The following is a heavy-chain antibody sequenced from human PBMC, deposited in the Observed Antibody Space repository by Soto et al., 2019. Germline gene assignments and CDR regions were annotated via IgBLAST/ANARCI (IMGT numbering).Heavy chain of an antibody. J-gene: IGHJ6*03. CDR2: IDWDDDR. Sequence: SGPTLVNPTQTLTLTCTFSGFSLSTSGMCVSWIRQPPGKALEWLARIDWDDDRYYSTSLKTRLTISKDTSKNQVVLTMTNMDPVDTATYYCARIRHGDYSSNYYYYYMDVWGKGTTVTVS. CDR1: GFSLSTSGMC. V-gene: IGHV2-70*11. D-gene: IGHD4-17*01. CDR3: ARIRHGDYSSNYYYYYMDV.